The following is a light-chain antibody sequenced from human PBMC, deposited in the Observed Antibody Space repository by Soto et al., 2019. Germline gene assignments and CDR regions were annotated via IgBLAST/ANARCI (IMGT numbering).Light chain of an antibody. V-gene: IGLV2-14*01. J-gene: IGLJ2*01. CDR2: EVS. Sequence: QSALTQPASVSGSPGQSITISCTGTSSDVGGYNYVSWYQQHPGKAPKLMIYEVSNRPSGVSNRFSGSNSGNTASLTISGLQAEDEADYYCTSYTSSRTLVFGGGTKLTVL. CDR1: SSDVGGYNY. CDR3: TSYTSSRTLV.